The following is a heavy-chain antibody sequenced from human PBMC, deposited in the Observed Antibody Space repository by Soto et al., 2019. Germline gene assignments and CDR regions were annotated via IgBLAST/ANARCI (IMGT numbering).Heavy chain of an antibody. CDR2: INPSGGST. J-gene: IGHJ6*02. V-gene: IGHV1-46*01. D-gene: IGHD3-3*01. CDR3: ARVHRFYDFWSGYYFGRMDV. Sequence: ASVKVSCKASGYTFTSYYMHWVRQAPGQGLEWMGIINPSGGSTSYAQKFQGRVTMTRDTSTSTVYMELSSLRSEDTAVYYCARVHRFYDFWSGYYFGRMDVWGQGTMVTVSS. CDR1: GYTFTSYY.